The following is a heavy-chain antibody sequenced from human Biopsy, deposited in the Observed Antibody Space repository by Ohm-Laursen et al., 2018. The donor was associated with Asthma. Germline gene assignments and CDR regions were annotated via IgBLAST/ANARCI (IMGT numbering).Heavy chain of an antibody. J-gene: IGHJ6*02. D-gene: IGHD3-10*01. V-gene: IGHV4-61*01. CDR3: ARGPNYHGSGRAPIGMDV. CDR1: GGSVSTGSYY. Sequence: DTLSLTCSVSGGSVSTGSYYWSWIRQPPGKGLEWLGYIYYTGGDNYNPSLKSRVTISVDTSKNQFSLRLNSVTAADTAVYYCARGPNYHGSGRAPIGMDVWGQGTTVTVSS. CDR2: IYYTGGD.